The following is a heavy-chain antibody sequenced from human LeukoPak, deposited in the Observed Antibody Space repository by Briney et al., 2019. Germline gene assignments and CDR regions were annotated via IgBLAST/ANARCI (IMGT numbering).Heavy chain of an antibody. D-gene: IGHD6-13*01. Sequence: SETLSLTCTVSGGSISSGDYYWSWIRQPPGKGLEWIGYIYHSGSTYYNPSLKSRVTISVDRSKNQFSLKLSSVTAADTAVYYCARVSSVAAAGTGAIDYWGQGILVTVSS. V-gene: IGHV4-30-2*01. CDR2: IYHSGST. CDR1: GGSISSGDYY. CDR3: ARVSSVAAAGTGAIDY. J-gene: IGHJ4*02.